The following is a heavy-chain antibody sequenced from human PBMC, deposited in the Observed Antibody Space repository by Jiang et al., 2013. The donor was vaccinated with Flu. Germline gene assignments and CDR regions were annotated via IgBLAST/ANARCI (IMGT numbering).Heavy chain of an antibody. V-gene: IGHV4-39*07. J-gene: IGHJ4*02. CDR2: IYYSGST. CDR3: ARLGGTTVTPVLNYFDY. D-gene: IGHD4-17*01. CDR1: GGSISSSSYY. Sequence: LLKPSETLSLTCTVSGGSISSSSYYWGWIRQPPGKGLEWIGSIYYSGSTNYNPSLKSRVTISVDTSKNQFSLKLSSVTAADTAVYYCARLGGTTVTPVLNYFDYWGQGTLVTVSS.